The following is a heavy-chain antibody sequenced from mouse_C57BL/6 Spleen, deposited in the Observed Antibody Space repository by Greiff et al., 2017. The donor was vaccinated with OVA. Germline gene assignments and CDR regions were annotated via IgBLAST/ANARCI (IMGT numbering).Heavy chain of an antibody. CDR3: ARYGTTVVADY. CDR2: IYPGSGST. V-gene: IGHV1-55*01. CDR1: GYTFTSYW. J-gene: IGHJ2*01. D-gene: IGHD1-1*01. Sequence: QVQLQQSGAELVKPGASVKMSCKASGYTFTSYWITWVKQRPGQGLEWIGDIYPGSGSTNYNEKFKSKATLTVDTSSSTAYMQLSSLTSEDSAVYYCARYGTTVVADYWGQGTTLTVSS.